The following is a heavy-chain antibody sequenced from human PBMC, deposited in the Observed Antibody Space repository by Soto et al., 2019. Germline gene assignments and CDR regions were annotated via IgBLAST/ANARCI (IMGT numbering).Heavy chain of an antibody. Sequence: LRLSCAVTKLTFSSYGMHWVRQAPGKGLEWVAVISHDGVNKKYGDSVKGRFTISRDNSKKTLYLQMNSLRSEDTAVYYCAKDIGYCSGTTCYHPGMDVWGQGTTVTVSS. CDR1: KLTFSSYG. D-gene: IGHD2-2*01. CDR3: AKDIGYCSGTTCYHPGMDV. J-gene: IGHJ6*02. V-gene: IGHV3-30*18. CDR2: ISHDGVNK.